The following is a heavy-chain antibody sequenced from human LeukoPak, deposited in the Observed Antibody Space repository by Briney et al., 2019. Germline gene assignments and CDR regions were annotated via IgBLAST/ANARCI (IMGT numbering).Heavy chain of an antibody. D-gene: IGHD6-19*01. CDR2: IYPRDGST. Sequence: ASVKVSCEASGYTFTSNYIHWVRQAPGQGLEWMGMIYPRDGSTSYAQKFQGRVTVTRDTSTSTVHMELSGLRSEDTAVYYCARRPASVAGTSAFWFDPWGQGTLVTVSS. CDR3: ARRPASVAGTSAFWFDP. V-gene: IGHV1-46*01. CDR1: GYTFTSNY. J-gene: IGHJ5*02.